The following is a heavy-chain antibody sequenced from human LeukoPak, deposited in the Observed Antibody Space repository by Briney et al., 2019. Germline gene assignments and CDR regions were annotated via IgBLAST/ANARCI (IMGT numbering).Heavy chain of an antibody. D-gene: IGHD6-13*01. CDR1: GFTFSSYA. V-gene: IGHV3-23*01. Sequence: GGSLRLSCAASGFTFSSYAMSWVRQAPGKGLEWVSAISGSGGSTYYADSVKGRFTISRDNSKNTLYLQMNSLKTEDTAVYYCTTPIAIRGAFDIWGQGTMVTVSS. CDR3: TTPIAIRGAFDI. CDR2: ISGSGGST. J-gene: IGHJ3*02.